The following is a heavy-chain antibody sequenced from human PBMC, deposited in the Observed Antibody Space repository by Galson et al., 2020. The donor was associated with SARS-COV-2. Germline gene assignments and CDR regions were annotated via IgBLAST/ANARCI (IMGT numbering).Heavy chain of an antibody. J-gene: IGHJ4*02. D-gene: IGHD3-3*01. CDR1: GFTFSSSN. Sequence: KSGESPKIFCAASGFTFSSSNMNWVRQAPGKGLVLVSSITRESSYIYYPDPVKCRFTISRDNAKNSLFLHMSSLRAEDAAVYYCARDSFDFWSGFHYYFDYWGRGILVTVSS. CDR2: ITRESSYI. V-gene: IGHV3-21*01. CDR3: ARDSFDFWSGFHYYFDY.